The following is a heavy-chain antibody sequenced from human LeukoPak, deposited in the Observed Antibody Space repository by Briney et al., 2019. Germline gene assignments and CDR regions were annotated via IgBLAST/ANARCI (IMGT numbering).Heavy chain of an antibody. CDR2: ISGSGGST. V-gene: IGHV3-23*01. Sequence: GGSLRLSCAASGFTFRSYAMSWVRQAPGKGLGWVSAISGSGGSTYYADSVKGQFTISRDNSKNTLYLQMNSLRAEDTAVYYCAKGGYGSGSYYGYYYYYMDVWGKGTTVTVSS. CDR1: GFTFRSYA. D-gene: IGHD3-10*01. CDR3: AKGGYGSGSYYGYYYYYMDV. J-gene: IGHJ6*03.